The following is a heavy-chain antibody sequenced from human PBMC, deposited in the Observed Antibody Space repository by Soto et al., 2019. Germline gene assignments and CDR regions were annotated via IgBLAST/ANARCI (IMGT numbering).Heavy chain of an antibody. Sequence: ASVKVSCKASGYTFTSYDINWVRQATGQGLEWMGWMNPNSGNTGYAQKFQGRVTMTRNTSISTAYMELSSLRSEDTAVYYCARLSVLWFGELSPYGMDVWRQGTTVTVSS. CDR3: ARLSVLWFGELSPYGMDV. J-gene: IGHJ6*02. CDR2: MNPNSGNT. D-gene: IGHD3-10*01. CDR1: GYTFTSYD. V-gene: IGHV1-8*01.